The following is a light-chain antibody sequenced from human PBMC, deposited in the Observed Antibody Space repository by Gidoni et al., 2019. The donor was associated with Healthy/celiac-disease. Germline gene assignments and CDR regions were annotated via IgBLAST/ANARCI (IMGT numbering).Light chain of an antibody. CDR3: QQRSNWRCS. CDR2: DAS. V-gene: IGKV3-11*01. J-gene: IGKJ2*04. Sequence: EIVLTQSPATLSLSPGERATLSCRASQRVSSYLAWYQQKPGQAPRLLIYDASNRATGSPARFSGSGSGTDFTLTISSLEPEDFAVYYCQQRSNWRCSFGQGTKLEIK. CDR1: QRVSSY.